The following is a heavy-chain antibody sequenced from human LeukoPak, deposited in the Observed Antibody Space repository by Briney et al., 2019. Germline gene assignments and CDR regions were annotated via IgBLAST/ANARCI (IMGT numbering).Heavy chain of an antibody. Sequence: SETLSLTCTVSGDSISIYYWSWIRQPPGKGLEWIGYIYNSGSTNYNPSLKSRVTISVDTSKNQFSLKLSSVTAADTAVYYCARDLGYDYVWGSYRPPFFDYWGQGTLVTVSS. CDR3: ARDLGYDYVWGSYRPPFFDY. V-gene: IGHV4-59*12. CDR1: GDSISIYY. D-gene: IGHD3-16*02. J-gene: IGHJ4*02. CDR2: IYNSGST.